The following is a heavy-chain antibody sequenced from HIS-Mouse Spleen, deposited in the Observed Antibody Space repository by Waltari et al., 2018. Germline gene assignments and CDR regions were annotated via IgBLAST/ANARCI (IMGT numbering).Heavy chain of an antibody. D-gene: IGHD2-8*01. J-gene: IGHJ2*01. V-gene: IGHV3-7*01. Sequence: EVQLVESGGGLVQPGGSLRLSCAASGFTFSSYWMSWVRQAPGKGLEWVANIKQDGSEKYYVDSVKCRFTISRDNAKNSLYLQMNSLRAEDTAVYYCARDNGMLGISWRYFDLWGLGTLVTVSS. CDR2: IKQDGSEK. CDR1: GFTFSSYW. CDR3: ARDNGMLGISWRYFDL.